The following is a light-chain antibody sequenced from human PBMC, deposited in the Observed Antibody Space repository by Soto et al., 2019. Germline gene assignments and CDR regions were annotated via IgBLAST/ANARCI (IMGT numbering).Light chain of an antibody. J-gene: IGKJ1*01. CDR1: QSVSSIY. Sequence: ENVFTQSPGPLSLSPGERATLSRRASQSVSSIYLAWYQQKPGQAPRLLMYGASSRATGIPDRFSGSGSGTDFTLTISRLEPEDFAVYYCQQYGTSRWTFGQGTKVDIK. CDR3: QQYGTSRWT. CDR2: GAS. V-gene: IGKV3-20*01.